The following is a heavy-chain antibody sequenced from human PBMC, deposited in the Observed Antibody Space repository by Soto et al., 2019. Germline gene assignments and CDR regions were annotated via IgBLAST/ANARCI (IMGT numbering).Heavy chain of an antibody. CDR3: ARDLGLLDFDY. D-gene: IGHD1-7*01. V-gene: IGHV4-59*01. CDR1: GGSITSYY. CDR2: IYYSGST. J-gene: IGHJ4*02. Sequence: PSETLSLTCIVSGGSITSYYWSCIRQPPGKGLEWIGYIYYSGSTNYNPSLKSRVTISVDTSKNQFSLKLSSVTAADTAVYYCARDLGLLDFDYWGQGTLVTVSS.